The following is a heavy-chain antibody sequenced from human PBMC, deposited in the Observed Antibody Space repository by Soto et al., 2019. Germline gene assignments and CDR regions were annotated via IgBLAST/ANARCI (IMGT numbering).Heavy chain of an antibody. CDR2: IYSGGYT. D-gene: IGHD2-8*01. V-gene: IGHV3-53*01. J-gene: IGHJ4*02. Sequence: GVLRLSCAGSGIIVSSKYMSWVRQAPGKGLEWFSVIYSGGYTHYADSVKGRFTVSRDNSKNTLYLQLNSLRAEDTAVYYCAKLRDFVVLPAGILDYWGPGTLVTVSS. CDR1: GIIVSSKY. CDR3: AKLRDFVVLPAGILDY.